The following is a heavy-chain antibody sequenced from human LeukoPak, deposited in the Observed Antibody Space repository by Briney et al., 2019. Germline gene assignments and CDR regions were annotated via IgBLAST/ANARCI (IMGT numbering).Heavy chain of an antibody. CDR2: IYYSGST. Sequence: PSDTLSLTCTVSGGSIWSYYWSWIRQPPGKGLEGNGYIYYSGSTNYNPSLKSRVTISVDTSKNQFSLKLSSVTAADTAVYYCARVSPPVVVPAARRYYYYYYMDVWGKGTTVTVPS. J-gene: IGHJ6*03. CDR1: GGSIWSYY. V-gene: IGHV4-59*07. D-gene: IGHD2-2*01. CDR3: ARVSPPVVVPAARRYYYYYYMDV.